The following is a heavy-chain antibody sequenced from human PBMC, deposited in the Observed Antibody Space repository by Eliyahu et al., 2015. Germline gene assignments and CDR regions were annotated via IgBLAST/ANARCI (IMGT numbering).Heavy chain of an antibody. Sequence: QVQLQQWGAGLLKPSETLSLTCXVYGGSFSGYYWSWIRQPPGKGLEWIGEINHSGSTNYNPSLKSRVTISVDTSKNQFSLKLSSVTAADTAVYYCARKGSGSYRLWGQGTLVTVSS. CDR1: GGSFSGYY. D-gene: IGHD1-26*01. J-gene: IGHJ4*02. CDR3: ARKGSGSYRL. CDR2: INHSGST. V-gene: IGHV4-34*01.